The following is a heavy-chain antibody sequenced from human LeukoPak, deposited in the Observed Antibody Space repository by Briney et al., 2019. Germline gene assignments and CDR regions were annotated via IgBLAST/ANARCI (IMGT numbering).Heavy chain of an antibody. V-gene: IGHV4-34*01. CDR3: ARDSGFYYFDY. J-gene: IGHJ4*02. D-gene: IGHD3-10*01. CDR1: GGSFSGYY. Sequence: TSETLSLTCAVYGGSFSGYYWSWIRQPPGKGLEWIGEINHSGSTNYNPSLKSRVTISVDTSKNQFSLKLSSVTAADTAVYYCARDSGFYYFDYWGQGTLVTVSS. CDR2: INHSGST.